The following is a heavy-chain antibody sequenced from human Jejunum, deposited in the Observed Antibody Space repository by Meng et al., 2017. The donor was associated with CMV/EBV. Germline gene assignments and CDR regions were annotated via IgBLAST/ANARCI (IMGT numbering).Heavy chain of an antibody. CDR2: ISPSSSSI. D-gene: IGHD2/OR15-2a*01. CDR1: FTFSNHG. V-gene: IGHV3-21*01. CDR3: ARGIIIVPNAYYFDS. Sequence: FTFSNHGMNWGHQAPGKGLEWVASISPSSSSIYYADSVKGRFTISRDNTKKSLYLQMNSLRAEDTAVYYCARGIIIVPNAYYFDSWGQGTLVTVSS. J-gene: IGHJ4*02.